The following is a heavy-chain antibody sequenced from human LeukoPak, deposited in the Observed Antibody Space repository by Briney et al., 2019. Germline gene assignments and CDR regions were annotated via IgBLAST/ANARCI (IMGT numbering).Heavy chain of an antibody. D-gene: IGHD3-22*01. V-gene: IGHV3-21*06. CDR3: VRETFYYDSSGYSIDHNFDL. CDR2: ISTSSTYI. J-gene: IGHJ4*02. Sequence: GGSLRLSCAASGFTFNNYTMNWVRQAPGKGLEWISYISTSSTYIYYADSVKGRFTISRDNAKNSLYLHMSSLRAEDTAVYHCVRETFYYDSSGYSIDHNFDLWGQGTLVTVSS. CDR1: GFTFNNYT.